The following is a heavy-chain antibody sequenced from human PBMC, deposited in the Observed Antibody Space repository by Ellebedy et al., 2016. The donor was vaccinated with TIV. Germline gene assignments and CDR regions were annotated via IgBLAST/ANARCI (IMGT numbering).Heavy chain of an antibody. V-gene: IGHV1-69*04. J-gene: IGHJ4*02. CDR2: IIPILNVV. D-gene: IGHD5-12*01. Sequence: AASVKVSCKASGETSSSHALSWVRQAPGQRLEWVGRIIPILNVVNYARKFQGRATITADTSTNIVYLELSSLRSEDTAVYYWARWGSYSGTFQGPFDFWGQGVLVTVSS. CDR3: ARWGSYSGTFQGPFDF. CDR1: GETSSSHA.